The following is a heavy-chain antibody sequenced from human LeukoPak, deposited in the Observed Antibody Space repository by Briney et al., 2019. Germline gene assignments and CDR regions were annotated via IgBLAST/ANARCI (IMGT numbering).Heavy chain of an antibody. CDR3: ARVLSLTMVRGVIDY. CDR1: RYTFTSYD. V-gene: IGHV1-8*01. J-gene: IGHJ4*02. CDR2: MNPNSGNT. Sequence: ASVKVSCKASRYTFTSYDINWVRQATGQGLVWMGWMNPNSGNTGYAQKFQGRVTMTRNTSISTAYMELSSLRSEDTAVYYCARVLSLTMVRGVIDYWGQGTLVTVSS. D-gene: IGHD3-10*01.